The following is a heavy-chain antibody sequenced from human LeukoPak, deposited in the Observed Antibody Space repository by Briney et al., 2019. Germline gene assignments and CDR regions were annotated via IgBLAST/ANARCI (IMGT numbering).Heavy chain of an antibody. D-gene: IGHD3-22*01. J-gene: IGHJ4*02. CDR3: ARGVYYYDSSGLDY. Sequence: IPSETLSLTCAVSGGTISSGHWWSWVRQTPGKGLEWIGYIYTSGSTNYNPSLKSRVTISVDTSKNQFSLKLSSVTAADTAVYYCARGVYYYDSSGLDYWGQGTLVTVSS. CDR2: IYTSGST. CDR1: GGTISSGHW. V-gene: IGHV4-4*02.